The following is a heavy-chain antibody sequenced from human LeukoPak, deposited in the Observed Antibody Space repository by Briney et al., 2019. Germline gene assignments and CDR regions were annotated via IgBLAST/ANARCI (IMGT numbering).Heavy chain of an antibody. V-gene: IGHV4-39*01. CDR3: ARPVPDSGSYAY. J-gene: IGHJ4*02. CDR1: GGSISSYY. D-gene: IGHD3-10*01. Sequence: PSETLSLTCNVSGGSISSYYWGWIRQPPGKGLEWIGSVYYSGSTYYNPSLKSRVTISVDTSKNQFSLKLSSVTAADTAVYYCARPVPDSGSYAYWGQGTLVTVSS. CDR2: VYYSGST.